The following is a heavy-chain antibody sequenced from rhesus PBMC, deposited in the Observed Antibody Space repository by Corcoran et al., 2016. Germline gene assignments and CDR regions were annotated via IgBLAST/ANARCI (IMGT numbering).Heavy chain of an antibody. D-gene: IGHD6-13*01. Sequence: QVQLQESGPGLVKPSETLSLTCAVSGGSISSSNWWSWIRQPPGKGLEWIGNIGGRRGSTYDNPSLKSRVTISKDTSKNQFSLKLSSVTAADTAVYYCARRSYSSWSYFDYWGQGVLVTVSS. CDR3: ARRSYSSWSYFDY. V-gene: IGHV4-65*02. J-gene: IGHJ4*01. CDR1: GGSISSSNW. CDR2: IGGRRGST.